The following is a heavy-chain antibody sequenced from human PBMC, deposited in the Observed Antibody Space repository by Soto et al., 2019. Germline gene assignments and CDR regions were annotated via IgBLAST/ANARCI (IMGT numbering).Heavy chain of an antibody. CDR3: ARAAFTYDFWSGYSYYYGMDV. J-gene: IGHJ6*02. Sequence: SETLSLTCTVSSGSISSYYWSRIRQPPGKGLEWIGYIYYSGSTNYNPSLKSRVTISVDTSKNQFSLKLSSVTAADTAVYYCARAAFTYDFWSGYSYYYGMDVWGQGTTVTVSS. CDR1: SGSISSYY. CDR2: IYYSGST. D-gene: IGHD3-3*01. V-gene: IGHV4-59*01.